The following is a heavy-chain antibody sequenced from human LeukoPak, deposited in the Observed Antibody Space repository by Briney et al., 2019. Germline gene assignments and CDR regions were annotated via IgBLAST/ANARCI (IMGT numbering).Heavy chain of an antibody. D-gene: IGHD2-2*02. CDR3: TTDLVQGYCSSTSCYTDDY. V-gene: IGHV3-15*01. J-gene: IGHJ4*02. CDR2: IKSKTDGGTT. CDR1: GFTFSSNG. Sequence: PGGSLRLSCAASGFTFSSNGMSWVRQAPGKGLEWVGRIKSKTDGGTTDYAAPVKGRFTISRDDSKNTLYLQMNSLKTEDTAVYYCTTDLVQGYCSSTSCYTDDYWGQGTLVTVSS.